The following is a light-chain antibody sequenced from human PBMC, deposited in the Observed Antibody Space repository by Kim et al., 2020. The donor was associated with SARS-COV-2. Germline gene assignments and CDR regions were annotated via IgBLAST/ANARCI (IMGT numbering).Light chain of an antibody. CDR1: SGDVGGYNY. CDR2: DVS. CDR3: SSYTSGSTWV. V-gene: IGLV2-14*01. Sequence: QSALTQPASVSGSPGQSITISCTGTSGDVGGYNYVSWYQQHPGKAPKAMIYDVSQRPSGVSDRFSGSKSGNTASLTISGLQAEDEADYYCSSYTSGSTWVFGGGTKVTVL. J-gene: IGLJ3*02.